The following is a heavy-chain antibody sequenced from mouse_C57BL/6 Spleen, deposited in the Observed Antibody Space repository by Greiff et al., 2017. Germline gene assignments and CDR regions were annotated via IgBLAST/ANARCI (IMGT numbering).Heavy chain of an antibody. J-gene: IGHJ4*01. V-gene: IGHV1-55*01. CDR2: IYPGSGST. CDR3: ARSGYVYDYSTIDY. D-gene: IGHD2-2*01. Sequence: QVQLQQPGAELVKPGASVKMSCKASGYTFTSYWITWVKQRPGQGLEWIGAIYPGSGSTKYNEKVKSEYTLTVDTSSSTVSMQLSSLTSEDSAVYYCARSGYVYDYSTIDYWGQGTSVTVSS. CDR1: GYTFTSYW.